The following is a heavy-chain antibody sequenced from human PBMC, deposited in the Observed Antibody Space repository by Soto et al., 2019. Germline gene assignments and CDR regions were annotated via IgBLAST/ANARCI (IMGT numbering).Heavy chain of an antibody. Sequence: GGSLRLSCAASGFRFSDYSMNWVRQAPGRGLEWVSYISSNSFTIHYADSVEGRFAISRDNAKNSLYLQMNSLRAEDTAIYYCAKPVYGSGSPDYWGQGTLVTVSS. J-gene: IGHJ4*02. D-gene: IGHD3-10*01. CDR1: GFRFSDYS. CDR3: AKPVYGSGSPDY. CDR2: ISSNSFTI. V-gene: IGHV3-48*01.